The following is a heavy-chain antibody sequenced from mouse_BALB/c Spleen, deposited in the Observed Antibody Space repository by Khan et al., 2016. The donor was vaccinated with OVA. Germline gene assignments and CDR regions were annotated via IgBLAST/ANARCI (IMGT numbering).Heavy chain of an antibody. CDR2: IDPANGNT. CDR1: GCNIKDTY. CDR3: ARWPRGY. V-gene: IGHV14-3*02. Sequence: VQLKESGAELVKPGASVKLSCTASGCNIKDTYMHWVKQRPDQGLEWIGRIDPANGNTEYDPKFQGKATITADTSSNTAYLHLSSLTSEDTAVYYCARWPRGYWGQGTTLTVSS. J-gene: IGHJ2*01.